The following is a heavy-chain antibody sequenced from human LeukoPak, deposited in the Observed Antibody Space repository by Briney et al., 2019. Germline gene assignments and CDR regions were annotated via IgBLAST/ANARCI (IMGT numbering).Heavy chain of an antibody. CDR2: IYHSGST. CDR3: AREHTAMALYMDV. J-gene: IGHJ6*03. Sequence: SETLSLTCAVSGYSISSGYYWGWIRQPPGKGLEWIGSIYHSGSTYYNPSLKSRVTISVDTSKNQFSLKLSSVTAADTAVYYCAREHTAMALYMDVWGKGTTVTVSS. D-gene: IGHD5-18*01. V-gene: IGHV4-38-2*02. CDR1: GYSISSGYY.